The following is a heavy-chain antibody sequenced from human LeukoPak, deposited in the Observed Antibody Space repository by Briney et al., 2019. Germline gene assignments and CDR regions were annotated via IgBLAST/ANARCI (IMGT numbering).Heavy chain of an antibody. Sequence: GGSLKLSCVVSGFPLNLFAVTWVRQAPGKGLEWVSFISASASTTHYADSVKGRFTISKDIAKDTIYLQMNSLKVEDTAIYFCTKNIGYSYGYLANWGQGARVTVSS. V-gene: IGHV3-23*01. D-gene: IGHD5-12*01. CDR3: TKNIGYSYGYLAN. CDR1: GFPLNLFA. J-gene: IGHJ4*02. CDR2: ISASASTT.